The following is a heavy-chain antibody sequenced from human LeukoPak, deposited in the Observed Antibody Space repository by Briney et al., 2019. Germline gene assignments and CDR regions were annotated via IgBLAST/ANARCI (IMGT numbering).Heavy chain of an antibody. J-gene: IGHJ5*02. V-gene: IGHV3-23*01. Sequence: GGSLRLSCAASGFTFSSYAMSWVRQAPGKGLEWVSAFSGSGGSTYYADSVKGRFTISRDNSKNTLYLQMNSLRAEDTAVYYCAKSPTYYDFWSGHGGPNWFDPWGQGTLVTVSS. CDR3: AKSPTYYDFWSGHGGPNWFDP. CDR1: GFTFSSYA. D-gene: IGHD3-3*01. CDR2: FSGSGGST.